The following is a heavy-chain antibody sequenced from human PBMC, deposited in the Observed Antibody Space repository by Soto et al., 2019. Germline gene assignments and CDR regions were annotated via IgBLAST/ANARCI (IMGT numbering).Heavy chain of an antibody. CDR3: AKDFTIFGVVITAFDY. J-gene: IGHJ4*02. D-gene: IGHD3-3*01. CDR1: GFTFSSYG. Sequence: QVQLVESGGGVVQPGRSLRLSCAASGFTFSSYGMHWVRQAPGKGLEWVAVIWYDGSNKYYADSVKGRFTISRDNSKDTLYLQMNSLRADDTAVYYCAKDFTIFGVVITAFDYGGQGTLVTVSS. V-gene: IGHV3-33*06. CDR2: IWYDGSNK.